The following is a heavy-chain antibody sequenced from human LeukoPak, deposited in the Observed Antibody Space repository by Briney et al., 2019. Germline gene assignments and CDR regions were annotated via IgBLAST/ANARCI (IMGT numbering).Heavy chain of an antibody. D-gene: IGHD6-19*01. Sequence: GSSVKVSCKASGGTFSSYAISWVRQAPGQGLEWMGRIIPILGIANYAQKFQGRVTITADKSTSTAYMELSSLRSEDTAVYYCARAGEVAGTYDAFEPWGQGKMVTVSS. CDR1: GGTFSSYA. V-gene: IGHV1-69*04. CDR2: IIPILGIA. CDR3: ARAGEVAGTYDAFEP. J-gene: IGHJ3*01.